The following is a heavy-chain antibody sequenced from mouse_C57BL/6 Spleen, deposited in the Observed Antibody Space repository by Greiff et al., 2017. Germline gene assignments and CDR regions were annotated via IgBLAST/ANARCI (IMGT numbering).Heavy chain of an antibody. D-gene: IGHD2-3*01. CDR1: GFTFSDYG. Sequence: EVQRVESGGGLVKPGGSLKLSCAASGFTFSDYGMHWVRQAPEKGLEWVAYISSGSSTIYYADTVKGRFTISRDNAKNTLFLQMTSLRSEDTAMYYCAREGDDGYYDAMDYWGQGTSVTVSS. V-gene: IGHV5-17*01. J-gene: IGHJ4*01. CDR3: AREGDDGYYDAMDY. CDR2: ISSGSSTI.